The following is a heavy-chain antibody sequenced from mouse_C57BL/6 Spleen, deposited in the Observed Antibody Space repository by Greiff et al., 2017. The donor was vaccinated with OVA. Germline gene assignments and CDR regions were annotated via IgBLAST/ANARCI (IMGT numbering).Heavy chain of an antibody. CDR2: INPNNGGT. CDR3: ASPGSSGPYYAMDY. D-gene: IGHD3-2*02. CDR1: GYTFTDYY. Sequence: EVQLQQSGPELVKPGASVKISCKASGYTFTDYYMNWVKQSHGKSLEWIGDINPNNGGTSYNQKFKGKATLTVDKSYSTAYMELRSLTSEDSAVYYCASPGSSGPYYAMDYWGQGTSVTVSS. V-gene: IGHV1-26*01. J-gene: IGHJ4*01.